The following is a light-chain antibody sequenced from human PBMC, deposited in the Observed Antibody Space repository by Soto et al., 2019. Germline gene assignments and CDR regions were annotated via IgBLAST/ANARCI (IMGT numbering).Light chain of an antibody. J-gene: IGKJ1*01. Sequence: EIVLTQSPGTLSLSPGERATLSCRASQSVSSSYLAWYQQKPGQAPRLLIYGASSRPTGIPDRFSGSGSVTDFTLTISRLEPEDFAVYYCQQYGSSPKTFGQGTKVEIK. CDR3: QQYGSSPKT. V-gene: IGKV3-20*01. CDR1: QSVSSSY. CDR2: GAS.